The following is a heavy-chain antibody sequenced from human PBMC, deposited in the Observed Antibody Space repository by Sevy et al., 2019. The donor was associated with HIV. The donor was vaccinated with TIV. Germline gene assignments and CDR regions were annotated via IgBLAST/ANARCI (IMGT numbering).Heavy chain of an antibody. CDR2: IYYSGST. J-gene: IGHJ5*02. Sequence: SETLSLTCTVSGGSISSSSYYWGWIRQPPGKGLEWIGSIYYSGSTYYNPSLKSRVTISVDTSKNQFPLKLSSVTAADTAVYYCARQWIQLCLKSKQNWFDPWGQRTLVTVSS. D-gene: IGHD5-18*01. CDR1: GGSISSSSYY. CDR3: ARQWIQLCLKSKQNWFDP. V-gene: IGHV4-39*01.